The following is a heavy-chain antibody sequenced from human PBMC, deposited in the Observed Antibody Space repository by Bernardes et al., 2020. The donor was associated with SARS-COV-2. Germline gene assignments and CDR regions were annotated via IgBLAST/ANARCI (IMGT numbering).Heavy chain of an antibody. CDR1: GITFTSSA. CDR2: IDVDGGGT. CDR3: AAGPNWFDH. Sequence: SVKVSCEASGITFTSSAVQWVRQARGQRLEWMGWIDVDGGGTNYAQKFQERVTITWDVSTRTAYMDLSSLRSEDTAVYYCAAGPNWFDHWGQGTLLTVSS. J-gene: IGHJ5*02. V-gene: IGHV1-58*01.